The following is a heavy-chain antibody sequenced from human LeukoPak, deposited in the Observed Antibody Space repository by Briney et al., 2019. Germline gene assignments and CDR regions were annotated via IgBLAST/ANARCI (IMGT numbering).Heavy chain of an antibody. V-gene: IGHV3-21*01. CDR1: GFTLSSYW. Sequence: GGSLRLSCAASGFTLSSYWMSRVRQAPGKGLEWVASIRSYSSYIHYADSVKGRFTISRDDAKKSLDLQMNSLRAEDTAVYFCARYSEVYYYVDVWGAGTTVIVSS. CDR2: IRSYSSYI. D-gene: IGHD2-21*01. CDR3: ARYSEVYYYVDV. J-gene: IGHJ6*03.